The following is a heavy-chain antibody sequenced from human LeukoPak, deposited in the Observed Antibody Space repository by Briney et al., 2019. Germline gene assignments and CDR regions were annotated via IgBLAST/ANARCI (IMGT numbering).Heavy chain of an antibody. CDR1: GYTFSSYG. CDR2: ISAYNGNT. J-gene: IGHJ6*03. D-gene: IGHD3-10*01. Sequence: AASVTVSCKASGYTFSSYGISWVRQAPGQGLEWVGWISAYNGNTNYAQKLQGRVTMTTDTSTSTAYMELRSLRSDDTAVYYCARDLWFGEFNSYYYYYMDVWGKGTTVTISS. CDR3: ARDLWFGEFNSYYYYYMDV. V-gene: IGHV1-18*01.